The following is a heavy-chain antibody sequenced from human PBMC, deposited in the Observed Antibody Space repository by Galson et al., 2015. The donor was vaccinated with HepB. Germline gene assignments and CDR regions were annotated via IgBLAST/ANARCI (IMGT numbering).Heavy chain of an antibody. D-gene: IGHD2-2*01. J-gene: IGHJ5*02. CDR3: ARDPGLSFLCSGTSCHNAYFDP. CDR1: EFTFSNYW. Sequence: SLRLSCAASEFTFSNYWMNWVRQAPGKGLEWVANIKQDGSEKHYVDSVKGRFTISRDNAKNSLNLQMNSLRAEDTAVYFCARDPGLSFLCSGTSCHNAYFDPWGQGTLVTVSS. V-gene: IGHV3-7*01. CDR2: IKQDGSEK.